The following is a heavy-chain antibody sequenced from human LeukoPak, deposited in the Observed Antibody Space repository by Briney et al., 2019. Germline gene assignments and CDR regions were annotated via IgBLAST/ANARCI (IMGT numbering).Heavy chain of an antibody. D-gene: IGHD1-26*01. Sequence: HGGSLRLSCAASGFTFSSYSMNWVRQAPGKGLEWVSSISSSSSYIYYADSVKGRFTISRDNAKNSLYLQMNSLRAEDTAVYYCASLTGGSYDWFDPWGQGTLVTVSS. CDR3: ASLTGGSYDWFDP. CDR1: GFTFSSYS. CDR2: ISSSSSYI. V-gene: IGHV3-21*01. J-gene: IGHJ5*02.